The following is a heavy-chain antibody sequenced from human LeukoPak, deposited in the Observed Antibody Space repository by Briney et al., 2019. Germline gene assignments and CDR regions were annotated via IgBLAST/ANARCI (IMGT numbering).Heavy chain of an antibody. CDR1: GFTFSSYW. D-gene: IGHD2/OR15-2a*01. J-gene: IGHJ4*02. CDR3: ARVYGQDSFDY. Sequence: GGSLRLSCAASGFTFSSYWMSWVRQAPGKGLEWVANIKQDGSEKYYVDSVKGRFTTSRDNAKNSLYLQMNSLRAEDTAVYYCARVYGQDSFDYWGQGTLVTVSS. CDR2: IKQDGSEK. V-gene: IGHV3-7*01.